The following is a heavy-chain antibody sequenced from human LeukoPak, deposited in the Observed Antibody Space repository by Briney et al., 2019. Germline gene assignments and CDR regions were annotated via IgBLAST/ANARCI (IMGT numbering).Heavy chain of an antibody. D-gene: IGHD3-22*01. J-gene: IGHJ4*02. Sequence: SQTLSLTCTVSGGSISSDTYFWSWIRQPAGKGLEWIGRISSSGRTDYNPSLKSRVTISVDTSKNQFSLKLSSVTAADTAVYYCAREYYYDSRSAPWALDYWGQGTLVTVSS. V-gene: IGHV4-61*02. CDR2: ISSSGRT. CDR3: AREYYYDSRSAPWALDY. CDR1: GGSISSDTYF.